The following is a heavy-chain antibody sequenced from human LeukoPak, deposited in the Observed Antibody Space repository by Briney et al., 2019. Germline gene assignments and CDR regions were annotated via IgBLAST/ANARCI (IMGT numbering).Heavy chain of an antibody. J-gene: IGHJ6*02. CDR3: ARDSSRDDYYYYGMDV. Sequence: ASVKVSCKASGGTFSSYAISWVRQAPGQGLEWLGRIIPILGIANYAQKFQGRVTITADKSTSTAYMELSSLRSEDTAVYYCARDSSRDDYYYYGMDVWGQGTTVTVSS. V-gene: IGHV1-69*04. CDR1: GGTFSSYA. CDR2: IIPILGIA. D-gene: IGHD2-2*01.